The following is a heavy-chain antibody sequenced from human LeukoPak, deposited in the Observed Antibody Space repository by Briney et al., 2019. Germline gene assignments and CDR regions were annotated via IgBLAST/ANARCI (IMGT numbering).Heavy chain of an antibody. CDR2: LRNKADRSTA. CDR3: ARIGYSDPNFDY. D-gene: IGHD5-18*01. J-gene: IGHJ4*02. Sequence: LSLTCTVSGGSISSTSYYWGWIRQAPGKGLEWVGRLRNKADRSTAEYAASVKGRFTISRDDSGNSLYLQMNSLKTEDTAVYYCARIGYSDPNFDYWGQGTLVTVSS. V-gene: IGHV3-72*01. CDR1: GGSISSTSYY.